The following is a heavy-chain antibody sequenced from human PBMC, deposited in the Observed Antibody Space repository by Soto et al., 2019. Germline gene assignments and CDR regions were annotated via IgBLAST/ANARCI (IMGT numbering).Heavy chain of an antibody. V-gene: IGHV4-39*01. D-gene: IGHD2-8*01. J-gene: IGHJ6*03. CDR2: IYYSGST. CDR1: GGSISSSSYY. CDR3: ARLPDDCTNGVCFSYYYYMDV. Sequence: QVQLQESGPGLVKASETLSLTCTVSGGSISSSSYYWGWIRQPPGKGLEWIGSIYYSGSTYYNPSLKRRVTISVDTSNNQFSLKLSSVTAADTAVYYCARLPDDCTNGVCFSYYYYMDVWGKGTTVTVSS.